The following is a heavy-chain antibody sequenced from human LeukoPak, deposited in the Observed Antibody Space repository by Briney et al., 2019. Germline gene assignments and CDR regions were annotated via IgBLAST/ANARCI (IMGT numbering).Heavy chain of an antibody. D-gene: IGHD3-10*01. J-gene: IGHJ3*02. CDR2: MYFSGST. CDR3: ARSSVTMVRGVIYDAFDI. Sequence: SQTLSLTCTLSGASINSGGYYWSWIRHHPGKGLEWIEYMYFSGSTYYNPSLKSRVTISVYTSKNHFSLKLSSVTAADTAVYYCARSSVTMVRGVIYDAFDIWGQGTMVTVSS. V-gene: IGHV4-31*03. CDR1: GASINSGGYY.